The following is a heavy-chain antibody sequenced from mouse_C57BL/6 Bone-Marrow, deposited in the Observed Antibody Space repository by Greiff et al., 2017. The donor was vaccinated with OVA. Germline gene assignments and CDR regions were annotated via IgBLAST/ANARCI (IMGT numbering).Heavy chain of an antibody. D-gene: IGHD1-1*01. CDR1: GYTFTSYW. J-gene: IGHJ3*01. CDR2: IHPNSGST. CDR3: ASLYYGSSGAY. Sequence: QVQLQQPGAELVKPGASVKLSCKASGYTFTSYWMHWVKQRPGQGLEWIGMIHPNSGSTNYNEKFKSKATLTVDKSSSTSYMQLSSLTSEASAFYYCASLYYGSSGAYWGQVTLVTVSA. V-gene: IGHV1-64*01.